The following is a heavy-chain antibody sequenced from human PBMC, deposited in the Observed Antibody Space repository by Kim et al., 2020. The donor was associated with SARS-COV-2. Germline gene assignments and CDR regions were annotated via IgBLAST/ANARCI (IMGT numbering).Heavy chain of an antibody. Sequence: SGGSRYSADSVKGRFTISTDTSKNTLYRQMTSLITEDTAVYYCATREGDYWGQGTLVTVSS. D-gene: IGHD1-26*01. J-gene: IGHJ4*02. CDR3: ATREGDY. V-gene: IGHV3-66*01. CDR2: SGGSR.